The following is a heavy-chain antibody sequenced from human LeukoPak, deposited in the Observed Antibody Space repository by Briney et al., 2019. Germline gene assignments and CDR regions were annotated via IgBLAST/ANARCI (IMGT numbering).Heavy chain of an antibody. D-gene: IGHD3-22*01. J-gene: IGHJ6*02. CDR1: GYTFTNYY. CDR3: ATVVHPDSSGYWRYGMDV. Sequence: ASVKVSCKTSGYTFTNYYMHWVRQAPGQGLEWMGIINPSGGSTSYAQKFQGRVTMTRDTSTSTVYMELSSLRSEDTAVYYCATVVHPDSSGYWRYGMDVWGQGTTVTVSS. CDR2: INPSGGST. V-gene: IGHV1-46*01.